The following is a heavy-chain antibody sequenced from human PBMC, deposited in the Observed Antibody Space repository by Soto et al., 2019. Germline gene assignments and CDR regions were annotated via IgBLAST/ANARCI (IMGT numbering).Heavy chain of an antibody. CDR1: GFTFSSYA. CDR3: ARDRHYYDSSGYYYDY. CDR2: ISYDGSNK. J-gene: IGHJ4*02. Sequence: GGSPRLSCAASGFTFSSYAMHWVRQAPGKGLEWVAVISYDGSNKYYADSVKGRFTISRDNSKNTLYLQMNSLRAEDTAVYYCARDRHYYDSSGYYYDYWGQGTLVTVSS. V-gene: IGHV3-30-3*01. D-gene: IGHD3-22*01.